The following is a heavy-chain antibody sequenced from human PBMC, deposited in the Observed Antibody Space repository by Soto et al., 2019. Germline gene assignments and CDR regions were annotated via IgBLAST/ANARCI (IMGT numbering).Heavy chain of an antibody. D-gene: IGHD3-22*01. CDR2: FYSSGSP. V-gene: IGHV4-59*01. Sequence: PPETQSLTCTVSGGSLSGYYWSWIRQPPGKGLEWIGDFYSSGSPHHNPSLKNRVSISEDRSKNEFSLKLSSVTAADTAIYYCSREFYYDSSGIGFDSWGQGTLVTVSS. J-gene: IGHJ4*02. CDR1: GGSLSGYY. CDR3: SREFYYDSSGIGFDS.